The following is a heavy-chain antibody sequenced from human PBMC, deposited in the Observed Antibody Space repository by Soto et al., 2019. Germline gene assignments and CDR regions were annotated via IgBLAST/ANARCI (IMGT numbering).Heavy chain of an antibody. CDR1: VGTFSSYA. Sequence: SVKVSCKASVGTFSSYAISWVRQAPGQGLEWMGGIIPIFGTANYAQKFQGRVTITADKSTSTAYMELSSLRSEDTAVYYCARDRGGSYQYYYYGMDVWGQGTTVTVSS. D-gene: IGHD1-26*01. CDR3: ARDRGGSYQYYYYGMDV. CDR2: IIPIFGTA. J-gene: IGHJ6*02. V-gene: IGHV1-69*06.